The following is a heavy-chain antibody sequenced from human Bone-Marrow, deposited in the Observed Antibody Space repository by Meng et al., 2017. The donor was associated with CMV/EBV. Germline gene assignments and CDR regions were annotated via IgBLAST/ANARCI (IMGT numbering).Heavy chain of an antibody. Sequence: SETLSLTCAVYGGSFSGYYWSWIRQPPGKGLEWIGEINHSGSTNYNPSLKSRVTISVDTSKNQFSLKLSSVTAADTAVYYCARTAYCGGDCYAVKLWGQGTMATVSS. CDR3: ARTAYCGGDCYAVKL. CDR2: INHSGST. CDR1: GGSFSGYY. J-gene: IGHJ3*01. D-gene: IGHD2-21*01. V-gene: IGHV4-34*01.